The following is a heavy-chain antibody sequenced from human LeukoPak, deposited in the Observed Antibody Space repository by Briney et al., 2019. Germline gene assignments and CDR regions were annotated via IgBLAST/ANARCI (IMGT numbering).Heavy chain of an antibody. CDR3: AREYYSSSWYNMGWFDP. CDR2: IYTSGST. V-gene: IGHV4-4*07. Sequence: SETLSLTCTVSGGSISSYYWSWIRQPAGKGLEWIGRIYTSGSTNYNPSLKSRVTMSVDTSKNQFSLKLSFVTAADTAVYYCAREYYSSSWYNMGWFDPWGQGTLVTVSS. CDR1: GGSISSYY. J-gene: IGHJ5*02. D-gene: IGHD6-13*01.